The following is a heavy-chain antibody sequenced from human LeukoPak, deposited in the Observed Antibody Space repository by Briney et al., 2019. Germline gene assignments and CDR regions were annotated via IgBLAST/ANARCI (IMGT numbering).Heavy chain of an antibody. V-gene: IGHV3-66*01. CDR1: GFTVSSNY. Sequence: GGSLRLSCAASGFTVSSNYMSWVRQAPGKGLEWVSVIYSGGSTYYADSVKGRFTISRDNSKNTLYLQMNSLRAEDTAVYYCAKEAGYSSSWTDYWGQGTLVTVSS. CDR3: AKEAGYSSSWTDY. J-gene: IGHJ4*02. CDR2: IYSGGST. D-gene: IGHD6-13*01.